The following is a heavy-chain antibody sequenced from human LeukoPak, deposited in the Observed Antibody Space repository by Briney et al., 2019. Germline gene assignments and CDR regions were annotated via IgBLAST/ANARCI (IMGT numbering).Heavy chain of an antibody. D-gene: IGHD5-12*01. V-gene: IGHV3-21*01. CDR2: ISSSSSYI. J-gene: IGHJ6*02. CDR1: GFTFSSYA. CDR3: ARDSGDIVATFYYYYGMDV. Sequence: GGSLRLSCAAPGFTFSSYAMSWVRQAPGKGLEWVSSISSSSSYIYYADSVKGRFTISRDNAKNSLYLQMNSLRAEDTAVYYCARDSGDIVATFYYYYGMDVWGQGTTVTVSS.